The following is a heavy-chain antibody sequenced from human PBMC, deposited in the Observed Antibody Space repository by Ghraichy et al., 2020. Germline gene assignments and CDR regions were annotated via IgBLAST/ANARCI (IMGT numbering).Heavy chain of an antibody. CDR3: ARDSKRLEYSSSSLFYYYYGMDV. Sequence: GGSLRLSCAASGFTFSSYAMHWVRQAPGKGLEWVAVISYDGSNKYYADSVKGRFTISRDNSKNTLYLQMNSLRAEDTAVYYCARDSKRLEYSSSSLFYYYYGMDVWGQGTTVTVSS. D-gene: IGHD6-6*01. CDR2: ISYDGSNK. V-gene: IGHV3-30*04. J-gene: IGHJ6*02. CDR1: GFTFSSYA.